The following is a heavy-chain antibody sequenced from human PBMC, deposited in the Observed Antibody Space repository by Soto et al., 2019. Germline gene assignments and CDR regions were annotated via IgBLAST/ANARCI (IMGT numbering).Heavy chain of an antibody. CDR1: GFTFSSYA. D-gene: IGHD3-3*01. Sequence: EVHLLESGGGLVQPGGSLRLSCSASGFTFSSYAMSWVRQAPGKGLEWVSGISGGGSDTYYSDSVRGRFTISRDNSKNTLYLQMHSLRVEDSAVYFCAKDDSLEWSFPLDAWGQGTLVTVSS. V-gene: IGHV3-23*01. J-gene: IGHJ5*02. CDR2: ISGGGSDT. CDR3: AKDDSLEWSFPLDA.